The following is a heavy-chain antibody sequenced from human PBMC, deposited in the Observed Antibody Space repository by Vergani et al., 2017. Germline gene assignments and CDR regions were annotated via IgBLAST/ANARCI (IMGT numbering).Heavy chain of an antibody. Sequence: QVQLVESGGGVVQPGRSLRLSCAASGFTFSSYAMHWVRQAPGKGLEWVAVISYDGSNKYYADSVKGRFTISRDNSKNTLYLQMNSLRAEDTAVYYCARAPSGGSGPNDYWGQGTLVTVSS. CDR2: ISYDGSNK. CDR1: GFTFSSYA. CDR3: ARAPSGGSGPNDY. D-gene: IGHD6-19*01. V-gene: IGHV3-30*01. J-gene: IGHJ4*02.